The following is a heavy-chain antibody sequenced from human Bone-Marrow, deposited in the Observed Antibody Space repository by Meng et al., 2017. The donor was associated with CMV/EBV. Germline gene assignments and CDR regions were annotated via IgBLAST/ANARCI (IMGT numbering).Heavy chain of an antibody. V-gene: IGHV3-30-3*01. J-gene: IGHJ4*02. Sequence: LSLTCAASGFTFSSYAMHWVRQAPGKGLEWVAVISYDGSNKYYADSVKGRFTISRDNSKNTLYLQMNSLRAEDTAVYYCARGPQYQLLNYWGQGKRVTGSS. CDR1: GFTFSSYA. D-gene: IGHD2-2*01. CDR3: ARGPQYQLLNY. CDR2: ISYDGSNK.